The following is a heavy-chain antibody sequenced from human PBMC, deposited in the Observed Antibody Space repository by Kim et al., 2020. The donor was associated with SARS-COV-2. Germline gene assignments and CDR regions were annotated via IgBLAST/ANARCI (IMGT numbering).Heavy chain of an antibody. CDR2: INHSGST. CDR1: GGSFSGYY. Sequence: SETLSLTCAVYGGSFSGYYWSWIRQPPGKGLEWIGEINHSGSTNYNPSLKSRVTISVDTSKNQFSLKLSSVTAADTAVYYCARDRGSSWYRGIPRGLVSQRYWFDPWGQGTLVTVSS. D-gene: IGHD6-13*01. CDR3: ARDRGSSWYRGIPRGLVSQRYWFDP. J-gene: IGHJ5*02. V-gene: IGHV4-34*01.